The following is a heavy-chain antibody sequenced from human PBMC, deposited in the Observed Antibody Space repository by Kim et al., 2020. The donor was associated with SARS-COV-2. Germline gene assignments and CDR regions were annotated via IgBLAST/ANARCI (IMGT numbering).Heavy chain of an antibody. Sequence: TSYSQKFHNRATMTRDTSTSTLYMELSSLGSEDTAMYYCTRDSFDSGSFDYWGQGTLVTVTS. CDR3: TRDSFDSGSFDY. D-gene: IGHD5-12*01. V-gene: IGHV1-46*01. J-gene: IGHJ4*02. CDR2: T.